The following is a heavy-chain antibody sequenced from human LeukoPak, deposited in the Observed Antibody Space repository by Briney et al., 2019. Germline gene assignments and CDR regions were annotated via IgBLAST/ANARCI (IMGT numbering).Heavy chain of an antibody. D-gene: IGHD2-21*02. V-gene: IGHV4-39*07. J-gene: IGHJ4*02. CDR2: INYSGKI. CDR1: GGSISSRTYY. Sequence: SETLSLTCTVSGGSISSRTYYWAWIRQPPGKGLEWIGCINYSGKITYNPSLKSRVTVSLDTSKNQFSLTLSSVTAADTAVYYCARDFGDWRTDYWGQGTLVTVSS. CDR3: ARDFGDWRTDY.